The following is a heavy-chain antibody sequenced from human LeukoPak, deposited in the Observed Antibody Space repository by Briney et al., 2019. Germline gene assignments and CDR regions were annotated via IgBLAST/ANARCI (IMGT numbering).Heavy chain of an antibody. V-gene: IGHV3-23*01. D-gene: IGHD6-19*01. CDR1: SGFA. CDR2: INGRGDDT. J-gene: IGHJ4*02. CDR3: AKGHRSSSSFFDS. Sequence: GGPLRLSCAAFSGFAMSWVRQAPGRGLEWVSAINGRGDDTYYPDSVKGRFTISRDNSNNTLYLQMNSLRAEDTAVYYCAKGHRSSSSFFDSWGQGILVTVSS.